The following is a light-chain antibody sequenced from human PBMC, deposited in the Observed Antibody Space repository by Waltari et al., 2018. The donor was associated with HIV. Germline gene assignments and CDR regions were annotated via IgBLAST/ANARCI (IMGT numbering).Light chain of an antibody. Sequence: IVLTQSPGTLSLSPGEKATLSCRASQSVSSTSLAWYQQKPGQFPRLLIYSASTRANGIPDRFSGSGSGTDFSLTISRLEPEDFAVYYCQRYGRSRTFGQGTKVEIK. V-gene: IGKV3-20*01. CDR2: SAS. J-gene: IGKJ1*01. CDR3: QRYGRSRT. CDR1: QSVSSTS.